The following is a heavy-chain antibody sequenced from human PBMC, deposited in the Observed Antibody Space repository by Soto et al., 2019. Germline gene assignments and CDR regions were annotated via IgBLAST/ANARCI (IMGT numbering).Heavy chain of an antibody. J-gene: IGHJ2*01. V-gene: IGHV3-74*01. CDR3: ARVGQGFWYFDL. CDR2: MNSDGSTI. CDR1: GFTFSDYW. Sequence: EGQLVESGGGLVQPGGSLRLSCAASGFTFSDYWVHWVRQVPGKGLVWVSRMNSDGSTISYADSVKGRFTISRDNAKKSVYLQMYILTAEDTDVYYCARVGQGFWYFDLWGRGTLVTVSS.